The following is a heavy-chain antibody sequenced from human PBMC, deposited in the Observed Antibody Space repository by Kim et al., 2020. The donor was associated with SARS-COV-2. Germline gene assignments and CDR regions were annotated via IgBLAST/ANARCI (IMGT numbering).Heavy chain of an antibody. D-gene: IGHD3-3*01. CDR3: AKDATYYDFWSGYSAFGAFDI. Sequence: GGSLRLSCAASGFTFSSYAMSWVRQAPGKGLEWVSAISGSGGSTYYADSVKGRFTISRDNSKNTLYLQMNSLRAEDTAVYYCAKDATYYDFWSGYSAFGAFDIWGQGTMVTVSS. CDR2: ISGSGGST. CDR1: GFTFSSYA. V-gene: IGHV3-23*01. J-gene: IGHJ3*02.